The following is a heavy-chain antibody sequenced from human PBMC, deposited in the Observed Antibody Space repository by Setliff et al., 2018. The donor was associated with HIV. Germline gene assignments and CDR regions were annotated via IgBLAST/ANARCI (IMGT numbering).Heavy chain of an antibody. CDR1: GFTFNSYS. J-gene: IGHJ6*03. Sequence: PGGSLRLSCAASGFTFNSYSMNWVRQAPGKGLEWVSSISTGSSYIYYADSVKGRFTISRDNAKNSLYLQMNSLRAEDTAVYYCAKDPEYSSSYYFFYMDVWGKGTTVTVSS. CDR2: ISTGSSYI. V-gene: IGHV3-21*01. D-gene: IGHD6-6*01. CDR3: AKDPEYSSSYYFFYMDV.